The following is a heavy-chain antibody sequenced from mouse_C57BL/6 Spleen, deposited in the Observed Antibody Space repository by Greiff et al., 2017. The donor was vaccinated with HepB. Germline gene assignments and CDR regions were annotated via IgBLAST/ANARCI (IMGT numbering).Heavy chain of an antibody. CDR3: ARDFRGPY. V-gene: IGHV1-80*01. Sequence: VNVVESGAELVKPGASVKISCKASGYAFSSYWMNWVKQRPGKGLEWIGQIYPGDGDTNYNGKFKGKATLTADKSSSTAYMQLSSLTSEDSAVYFCARDFRGPYWGQGTLVTVSA. CDR2: IYPGDGDT. J-gene: IGHJ3*01. CDR1: GYAFSSYW.